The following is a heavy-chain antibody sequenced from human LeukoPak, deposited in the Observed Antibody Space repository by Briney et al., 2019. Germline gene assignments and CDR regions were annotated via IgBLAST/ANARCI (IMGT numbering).Heavy chain of an antibody. Sequence: SETLSLTCTVSSGSISTSNYYWGWVRQPPGKALEWIGNIFYSGSTYYSPSLKSRVTISLDTSRNQFSLKLNSVTAADTAVYYCAKSGASPLYHMDVWGRGATVTVSS. D-gene: IGHD1-26*01. CDR1: SGSISTSNYY. CDR2: IFYSGST. V-gene: IGHV4-39*07. CDR3: AKSGASPLYHMDV. J-gene: IGHJ6*03.